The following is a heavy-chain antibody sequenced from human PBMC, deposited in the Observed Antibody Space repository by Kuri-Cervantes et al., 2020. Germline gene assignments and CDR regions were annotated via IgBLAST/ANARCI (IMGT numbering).Heavy chain of an antibody. CDR1: GFTFSSYG. Sequence: GGSLRLSCAASGFTFSSYGMHWVRQAPGKGLEWVSAISGSGGSTYYADSVKGRFTISRDNAKNSLYLQMNSLRAEDTAVYYCARERVPDYWGQGTLVTVSS. V-gene: IGHV3-21*04. J-gene: IGHJ4*02. D-gene: IGHD3-10*01. CDR2: ISGSGGST. CDR3: ARERVPDY.